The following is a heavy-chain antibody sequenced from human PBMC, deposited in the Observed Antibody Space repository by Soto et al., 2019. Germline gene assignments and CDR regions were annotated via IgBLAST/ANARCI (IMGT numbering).Heavy chain of an antibody. J-gene: IGHJ5*02. CDR3: AREEMATISA. CDR2: IIPILGIA. Sequence: QVQLVQSGAEVKKPGSVEKVSCKDSDGTFSSYTISWVRQAPGQGLEWMGRIIPILGIANYAQKFQGRVTITADKSTSTAYMELSSLTSEDTAVYYCAREEMATISAWGQGTLVTVSS. D-gene: IGHD5-12*01. CDR1: DGTFSSYT. V-gene: IGHV1-69*08.